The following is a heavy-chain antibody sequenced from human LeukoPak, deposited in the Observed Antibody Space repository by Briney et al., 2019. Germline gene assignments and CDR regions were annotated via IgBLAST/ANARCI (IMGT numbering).Heavy chain of an antibody. J-gene: IGHJ4*02. CDR3: ASIPHDYGDYEDY. D-gene: IGHD4-17*01. CDR1: GGTFSSYA. CDR2: IIPIFGTA. V-gene: IGHV1-69*05. Sequence: SVKVSCKASGGTFSSYAISWVRQAPGQGLEWMGGIIPIFGTANYAQKFQGRVTITTDESTSTAYMELSSLRSEDTAVYYCASIPHDYGDYEDYWGQGTLVTVSS.